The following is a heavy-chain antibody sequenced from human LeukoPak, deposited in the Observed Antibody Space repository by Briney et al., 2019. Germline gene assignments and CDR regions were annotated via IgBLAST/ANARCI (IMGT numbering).Heavy chain of an antibody. Sequence: SGTLSLTCAVSGGAISNSNWWSWVRQPPGKGLEWIGEIYHSGRDNYNPSLKSRVTISIDTSNNQFSLKMSSVTAADTAVYYCARVGEGFDPWGQGTLVTVSS. D-gene: IGHD2-21*01. V-gene: IGHV4-4*02. CDR2: IYHSGRD. J-gene: IGHJ5*02. CDR1: GGAISNSNW. CDR3: ARVGEGFDP.